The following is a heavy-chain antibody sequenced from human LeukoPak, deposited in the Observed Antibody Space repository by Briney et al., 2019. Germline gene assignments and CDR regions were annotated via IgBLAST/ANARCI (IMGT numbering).Heavy chain of an antibody. J-gene: IGHJ4*02. D-gene: IGHD3-22*01. Sequence: GASVKVSCKASGYTFTGYYMHWVRQAPGQGLEWMGWINPNSGGTNYAQKFQGRVTMTRDTSISTAYMELSRLRSDDTAVYYCARVVRYYYDSSAYFDYWGQGTLVTVSS. V-gene: IGHV1-2*02. CDR1: GYTFTGYY. CDR2: INPNSGGT. CDR3: ARVVRYYYDSSAYFDY.